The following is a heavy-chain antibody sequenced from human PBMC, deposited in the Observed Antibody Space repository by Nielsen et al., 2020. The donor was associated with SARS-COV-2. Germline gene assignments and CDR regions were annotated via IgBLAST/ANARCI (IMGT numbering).Heavy chain of an antibody. V-gene: IGHV3-33*08. Sequence: SCAASGFTFSSYGMHWVRQAPGKGLEWVAVIWYDGSKKYSADSVKGRFTISRDNFKSTLYLQMNSLRAEDTAVYYCAREGDGDLRYFDYWGQGTLVTVSS. D-gene: IGHD3-16*01. CDR2: IWYDGSKK. J-gene: IGHJ4*02. CDR3: AREGDGDLRYFDY. CDR1: GFTFSSYG.